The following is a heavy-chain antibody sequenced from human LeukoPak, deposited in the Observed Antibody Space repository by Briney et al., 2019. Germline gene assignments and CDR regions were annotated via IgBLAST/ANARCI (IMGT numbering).Heavy chain of an antibody. CDR1: GFIFRDVD. CDR3: ARIGSTGTYNRDFQY. CDR2: IGESGSPV. D-gene: IGHD1-26*01. Sequence: GGSLRLSCGGSGFIFRDVDMTWVRQTAGRGLEWLSYIGESGSPVFYADSVKGRFSVSRDNAKKSLFLQMNGLRVEDTGISYCARIGSTGTYNRDFQYWGPGTLVVVSS. J-gene: IGHJ1*01. V-gene: IGHV3-48*03.